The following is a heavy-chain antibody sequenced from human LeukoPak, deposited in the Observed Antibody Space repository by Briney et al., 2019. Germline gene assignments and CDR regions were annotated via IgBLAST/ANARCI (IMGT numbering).Heavy chain of an antibody. CDR1: GGSISGYY. CDR3: ARGVVAAPQTFDY. D-gene: IGHD2-15*01. CDR2: IYKSGST. V-gene: IGHV4-59*01. J-gene: IGHJ4*02. Sequence: SETLSLTCTVSGGSISGYYWSWIRQPPGKGLEWIGYIYKSGSTNYNPSLKSRLTISVDTSKNQFSLKLSSVTAADTAVYYCARGVVAAPQTFDYWGQGTLVTVSS.